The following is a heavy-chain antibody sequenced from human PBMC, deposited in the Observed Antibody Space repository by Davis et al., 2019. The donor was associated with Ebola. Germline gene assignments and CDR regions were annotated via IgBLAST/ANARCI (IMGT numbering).Heavy chain of an antibody. CDR2: IRYDAYVI. Sequence: PGGSLRLSCAVSGFAITSYSMNWVRQTPGKGLQWVSYIRYDAYVIHYADSVRGRFSISRDDAKNFLYLQMSSLRDEDTAMYFCTRDPHALDIWGQGTMVTVSS. V-gene: IGHV3-21*06. J-gene: IGHJ3*02. CDR3: TRDPHALDI. CDR1: GFAITSYS.